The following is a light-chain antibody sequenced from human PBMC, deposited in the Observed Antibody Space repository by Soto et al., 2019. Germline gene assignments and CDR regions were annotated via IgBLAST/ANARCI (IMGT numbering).Light chain of an antibody. CDR3: QQYGSSRAWT. CDR1: QTVRNNY. V-gene: IGKV3-20*01. CDR2: GAS. J-gene: IGKJ1*01. Sequence: EIVMTQSPATLSVSPGERATLSCRASQTVRNNYLAWYQQKPGQAPRLLIYGASSRATGIPDRFSGSGSGTDFTLTISRLEPEDFAVYYCQQYGSSRAWTFGQGTKVDIK.